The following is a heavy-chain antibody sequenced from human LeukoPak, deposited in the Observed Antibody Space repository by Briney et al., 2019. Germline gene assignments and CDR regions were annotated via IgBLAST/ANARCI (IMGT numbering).Heavy chain of an antibody. CDR2: IFYDGRA. CDR3: VREVIIVGDSDAFDL. D-gene: IGHD1-26*01. V-gene: IGHV4-30-4*08. CDR1: GGSISSANHF. J-gene: IGHJ3*01. Sequence: PSETLSLTCTISGGSISSANHFWSWVRQSPGEGLEWIGYIFYDGRAHYNPSLRSRLSMSIDVSKNQFSLSLGSVTAADTAIYYCVREVIIVGDSDAFDLWGHGTMVTVSS.